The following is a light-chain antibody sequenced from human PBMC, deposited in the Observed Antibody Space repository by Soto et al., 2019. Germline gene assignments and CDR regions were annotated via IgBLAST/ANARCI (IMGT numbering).Light chain of an antibody. V-gene: IGLV2-14*02. CDR3: TSYTSDSTYV. Sequence: QSVLTQPASVSGSPGQSITISCTGTSSDVGSYNLVSWYQHHPGKAPKLMIYEVSKRPSGVSNRFSGSRSGNTASLTISGLQAEDEADYYCTSYTSDSTYVFGTGTRSPS. CDR1: SSDVGSYNL. J-gene: IGLJ1*01. CDR2: EVS.